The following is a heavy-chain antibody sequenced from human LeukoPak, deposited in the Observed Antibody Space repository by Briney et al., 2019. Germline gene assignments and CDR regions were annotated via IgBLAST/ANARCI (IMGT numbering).Heavy chain of an antibody. Sequence: GSLRLSCAASGFTFSSYAMSWVRQAPGKGLEWVSAISGSGGSTYYADSVKGRLTISRDNSKNTLYLQMNSLRAEDTAVYYCAKAGGSYFMAPFDYWGQGTLVTVSS. J-gene: IGHJ4*02. CDR3: AKAGGSYFMAPFDY. V-gene: IGHV3-23*01. CDR1: GFTFSSYA. D-gene: IGHD1-26*01. CDR2: ISGSGGST.